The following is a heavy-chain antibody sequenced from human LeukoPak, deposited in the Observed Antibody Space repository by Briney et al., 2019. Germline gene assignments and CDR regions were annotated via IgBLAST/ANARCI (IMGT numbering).Heavy chain of an antibody. CDR3: SRGIFQSRATFYYYYYMDV. V-gene: IGHV4-59*01. J-gene: IGHJ6*03. Sequence: PSETLSLTCTVSGGSISSYYWSWIRQPPGKGLEWIGYIYYSGSTNYNPSLKSRVTISVDTSKNQFSLKLSSVTAADTAVYYCSRGIFQSRATFYYYYYMDVWGKGTTVTVSS. D-gene: IGHD2/OR15-2a*01. CDR2: IYYSGST. CDR1: GGSISSYY.